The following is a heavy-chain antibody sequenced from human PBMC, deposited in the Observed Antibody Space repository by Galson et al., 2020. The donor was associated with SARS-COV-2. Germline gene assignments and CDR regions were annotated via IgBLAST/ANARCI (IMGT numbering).Heavy chain of an antibody. Sequence: SETLSLTCAVYGGSFSGYSWTWIRQAPGKGLEWIGEINSGGDTNYSASLSSRVTLSVDTSKNQFSLKLTSVSAADTALYFCARGHRGVVPSPVLGLGPFYSYYYMDVWGKGTTVTVSS. CDR2: INSGGDT. CDR3: ARGHRGVVPSPVLGLGPFYSYYYMDV. CDR1: GGSFSGYS. D-gene: IGHD3-10*01. J-gene: IGHJ6*03. V-gene: IGHV4-34*01.